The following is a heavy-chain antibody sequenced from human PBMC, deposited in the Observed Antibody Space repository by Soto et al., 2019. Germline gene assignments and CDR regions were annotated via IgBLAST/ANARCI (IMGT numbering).Heavy chain of an antibody. CDR2: ISGSGGST. Sequence: GGSLRLSCAASGFTFSSYAMSWVRQAPGKGLEWVSAISGSGGSTYYADSVKGRFTISRDNSKNTLYLQMNSLRAEDTAVYYCARATGYYYYYYMDVWGKGTTVTVSS. D-gene: IGHD4-17*01. CDR1: GFTFSSYA. CDR3: ARATGYYYYYYMDV. V-gene: IGHV3-23*01. J-gene: IGHJ6*03.